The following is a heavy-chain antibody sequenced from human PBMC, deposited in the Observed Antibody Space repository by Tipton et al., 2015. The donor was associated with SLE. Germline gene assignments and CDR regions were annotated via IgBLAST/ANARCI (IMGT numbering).Heavy chain of an antibody. CDR2: IYDSGST. Sequence: GLVKPSETLSLTCAASGGSISSYYWSWIRQPPGKGLEWIGYIYDSGSTKYNPSLKGRVTISEDTSKNQFSLKLSSLTAADTAVYYCARVVAVGATHYYDVDVWGQGTTVTVSS. D-gene: IGHD2-15*01. CDR3: ARVVAVGATHYYDVDV. J-gene: IGHJ6*02. CDR1: GGSISSYY. V-gene: IGHV4-59*12.